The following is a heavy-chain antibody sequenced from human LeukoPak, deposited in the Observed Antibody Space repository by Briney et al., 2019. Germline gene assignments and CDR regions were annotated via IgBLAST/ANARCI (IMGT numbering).Heavy chain of an antibody. D-gene: IGHD6-19*01. CDR3: ARSSIAVAGTGAFDI. CDR1: GYSICSGYY. CDR2: IYHSGST. Sequence: SETLSLTCAVSGYSICSGYYWGWFRQPPGKGLEWIGSIYHSGSTYYNPSLKSRVTISVDTSKNQFSLKLSSVTAADTAVYYCARSSIAVAGTGAFDIWGQGTMVTASS. V-gene: IGHV4-38-2*01. J-gene: IGHJ3*02.